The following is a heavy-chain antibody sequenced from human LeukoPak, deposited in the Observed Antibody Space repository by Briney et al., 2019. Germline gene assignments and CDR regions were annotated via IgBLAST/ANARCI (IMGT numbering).Heavy chain of an antibody. CDR2: IYTSGTS. CDR3: ARDRAVPCSYYGMDV. D-gene: IGHD3-10*02. Sequence: SETLSLTCTVSGASIGLYYWSWIRQPAGKGLEWIGRIYTSGTSNYSSSLKSRVTMSLDLSKSQLSLKLNSVTAADTAVYYCARDRAVPCSYYGMDVWGQGTTVTVSS. J-gene: IGHJ6*02. CDR1: GASIGLYY. V-gene: IGHV4-4*07.